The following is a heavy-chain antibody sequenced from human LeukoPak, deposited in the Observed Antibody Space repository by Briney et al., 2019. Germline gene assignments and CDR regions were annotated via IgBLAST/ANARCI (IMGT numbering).Heavy chain of an antibody. Sequence: GGSLRLSCAASGFTFSSYWMSWVRQAPGKGLEWVANIKQDGSEKYYVDSVKGRFTISRDNAKNPLYLQMNSLRAEDTAVYYCARDRRYYYDSSGGDYYYYYGMDVWGQGTTVTVSS. J-gene: IGHJ6*02. CDR3: ARDRRYYYDSSGGDYYYYYGMDV. V-gene: IGHV3-7*01. CDR1: GFTFSSYW. D-gene: IGHD3-22*01. CDR2: IKQDGSEK.